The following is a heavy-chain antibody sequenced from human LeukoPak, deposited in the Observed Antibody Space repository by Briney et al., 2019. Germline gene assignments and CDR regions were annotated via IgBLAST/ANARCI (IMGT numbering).Heavy chain of an antibody. V-gene: IGHV2-70*17. J-gene: IGHJ4*02. CDR2: IDWDDDK. CDR1: GFSLTTRGMC. D-gene: IGHD3-22*01. CDR3: ARTGCYYDSSGYSY. Sequence: SGPALVKPTQTLILTCTFSGFSLTTRGMCVSWIRQPPGKAQEWLARIDWDDDKFYNTSLRTRLTISKDTSKNQVVLTMTNIDPVDTATYYCARTGCYYDSSGYSYWGQGTLVTVSS.